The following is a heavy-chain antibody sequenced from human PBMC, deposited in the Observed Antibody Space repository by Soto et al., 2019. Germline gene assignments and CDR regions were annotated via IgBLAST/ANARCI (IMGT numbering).Heavy chain of an antibody. CDR3: ASVGSSGGGYYCYGMDV. CDR1: GGTFSSYA. D-gene: IGHD3-22*01. Sequence: QVQLVQSGAEVKKPGSSVKVSCKASGGTFSSYAISWVRQAPGQGLEWMGGIIPIFGTANYAQKFQGRVTITADKSTRTAYMELSSLRAEDTAVYYCASVGSSGGGYYCYGMDVWGQGTTVTVSS. CDR2: IIPIFGTA. V-gene: IGHV1-69*06. J-gene: IGHJ6*02.